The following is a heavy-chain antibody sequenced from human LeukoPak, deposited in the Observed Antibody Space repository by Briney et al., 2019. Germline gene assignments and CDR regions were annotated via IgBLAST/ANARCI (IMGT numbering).Heavy chain of an antibody. Sequence: PSETLSLTCTVSGGSISSYYWSWIRQPPGKGLEWIGYIYYSGSTNYNPSLKSRVTISVDTSKNQFSLKLSSVTAADTAVHYCAGLLWFGELSYFDYWGQGTLVTVSS. J-gene: IGHJ4*02. V-gene: IGHV4-59*08. D-gene: IGHD3-10*01. CDR3: AGLLWFGELSYFDY. CDR1: GGSISSYY. CDR2: IYYSGST.